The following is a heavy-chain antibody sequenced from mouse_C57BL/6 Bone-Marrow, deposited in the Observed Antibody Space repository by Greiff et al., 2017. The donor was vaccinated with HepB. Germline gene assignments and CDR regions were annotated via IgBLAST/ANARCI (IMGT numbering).Heavy chain of an antibody. J-gene: IGHJ3*01. CDR2: IYPGGGYT. D-gene: IGHD1-1*01. CDR3: ARTRDYYGSSYAY. CDR1: GYTFTNYW. V-gene: IGHV1-63*01. Sequence: VQLQQSGAELVRPGTSVKMSCKASGYTFTNYWIGWAKQMPGHGLEWIGDIYPGGGYTNYNEKFKGKATLTADKSSSTAYMQFSSLTSEDSATYYCARTRDYYGSSYAYWGQGTLVTVSA.